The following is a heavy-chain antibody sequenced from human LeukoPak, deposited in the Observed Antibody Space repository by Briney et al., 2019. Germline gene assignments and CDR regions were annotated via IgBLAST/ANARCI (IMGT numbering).Heavy chain of an antibody. CDR1: GFTFSTYW. J-gene: IGHJ3*02. CDR2: IKQDGSEK. CDR3: ARDFRGTYFEADAFDI. D-gene: IGHD1-26*01. V-gene: IGHV3-7*01. Sequence: GGSLRLSCAASGFTFSTYWMSWVRQAPGKGLEGGANIKQDGSEKYYVVSVKGRFTISRDNAENSLYLQMNSLRAEDTAVYYCARDFRGTYFEADAFDIWGQGTMVTVSS.